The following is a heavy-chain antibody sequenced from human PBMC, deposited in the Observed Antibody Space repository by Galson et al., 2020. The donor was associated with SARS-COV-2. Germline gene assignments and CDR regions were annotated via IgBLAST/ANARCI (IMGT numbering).Heavy chain of an antibody. J-gene: IGHJ6*02. D-gene: IGHD3-3*01. V-gene: IGHV4-61*02. CDR1: GASISSGSYY. CDR2: IYKSGNT. CDR3: ARGNSPCVTIFGVLTGTCGMDV. Sequence: SETLSLTCTVSGASISSGSYYWSWIRQPAGKGLEGIGRIYKSGNTNYNPSHWSQVTIPVDTSKNQFSLKLTSVTAADTAVYYCARGNSPCVTIFGVLTGTCGMDVWGQGTTVTVSS.